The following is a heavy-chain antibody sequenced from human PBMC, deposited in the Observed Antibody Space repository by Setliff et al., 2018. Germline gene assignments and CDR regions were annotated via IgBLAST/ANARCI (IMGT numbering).Heavy chain of an antibody. CDR3: ARGRDFWSGYLVY. D-gene: IGHD3-3*01. J-gene: IGHJ4*02. CDR2: INPNSGGT. V-gene: IGHV1-2*04. Sequence: ASVKVPCKASGYTFTGYYMHWVRQAPGQGLECMGWINPNSGGTNYAQKCQGWVTLTRDTSISTAYMELRRLRSDDTAVYYCARGRDFWSGYLVYWGQGTLVTVSS. CDR1: GYTFTGYY.